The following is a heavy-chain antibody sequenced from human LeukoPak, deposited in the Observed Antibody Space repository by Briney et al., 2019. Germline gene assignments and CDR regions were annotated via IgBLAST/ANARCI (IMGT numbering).Heavy chain of an antibody. V-gene: IGHV3-48*03. D-gene: IGHD3-10*02. J-gene: IGHJ6*04. CDR1: GFTSSSYE. CDR3: AELGITMIGGV. CDR2: ISSSGSTI. Sequence: GGSLRLSCAASGFTSSSYEMNWVRQAPGKGLEWVSYISSSGSTIYYADSVKGRFTISRDNAKNPLYLQMNSLRAEDTAVYYCAELGITMIGGVWGKGTTVTISS.